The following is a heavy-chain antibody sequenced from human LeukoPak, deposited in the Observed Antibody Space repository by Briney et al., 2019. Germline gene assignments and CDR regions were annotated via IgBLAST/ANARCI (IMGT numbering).Heavy chain of an antibody. CDR2: IIPIFGTA. V-gene: IGHV1-69*05. Sequence: ASVKVSCKASGYSFTGNYIHWVRQAPGQGLEWMGGIIPIFGTANYAQKFQGRVTITTDESTSTAYMELSSLRSEDTAVYYCARGVLLWFGDYYYYYMDVWGKGTTVTVSS. J-gene: IGHJ6*03. CDR3: ARGVLLWFGDYYYYYMDV. D-gene: IGHD3-10*01. CDR1: GYSFTGNY.